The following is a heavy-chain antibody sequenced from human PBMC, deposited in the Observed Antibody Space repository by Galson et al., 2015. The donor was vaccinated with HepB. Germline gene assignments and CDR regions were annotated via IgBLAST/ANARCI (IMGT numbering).Heavy chain of an antibody. J-gene: IGHJ5*02. CDR1: GYTFTSYD. CDR3: ARGPGVELRVVLGWFDH. D-gene: IGHD1-7*01. Sequence: SVKVSCKASGYTFTSYDINWVRQATGQGLEWMGWMNPNSGNTGYAQKFQGRVTMTRNTSISTAYMELSSLRSEDTAVYYCARGPGVELRVVLGWFDHWGQGTLVTVSS. V-gene: IGHV1-8*01. CDR2: MNPNSGNT.